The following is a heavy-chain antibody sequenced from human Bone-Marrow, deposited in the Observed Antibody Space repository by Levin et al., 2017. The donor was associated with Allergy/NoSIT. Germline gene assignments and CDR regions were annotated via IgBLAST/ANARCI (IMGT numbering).Heavy chain of an antibody. CDR3: AKGSSGWFQEKDS. CDR2: LLLLCALP. J-gene: IGHJ4*02. CDR1: FFTFDTYA. V-gene: IGHV3-23*01. Sequence: GASLPLSFPFSFFTFDTYAFILFCLAPWPFLSFFSALLLLCALPSYADSVKGRFTVSRDNSKNILFLQMDSLRVEDTAVFYCAKGSSGWFQEKDSWGQGTLVTVSS. D-gene: IGHD3-22*01.